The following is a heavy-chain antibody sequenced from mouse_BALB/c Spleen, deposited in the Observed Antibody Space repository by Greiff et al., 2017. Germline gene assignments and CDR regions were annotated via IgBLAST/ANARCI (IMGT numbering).Heavy chain of an antibody. J-gene: IGHJ3*01. CDR1: GYTFTSYW. D-gene: IGHD1-1*01. CDR2: IAPGSGST. CDR3: ADGRSWFAY. V-gene: IGHV1S41*01. Sequence: DLVKPGASVKLSCKASGYTFTSYWINWIKQRPGQGLEWIGRIAPGSGSTYYNEMFKGKATLTVDTSSSTAYIQLSSLSSEDSAVYFCADGRSWFAYWGQGTLVTVSA.